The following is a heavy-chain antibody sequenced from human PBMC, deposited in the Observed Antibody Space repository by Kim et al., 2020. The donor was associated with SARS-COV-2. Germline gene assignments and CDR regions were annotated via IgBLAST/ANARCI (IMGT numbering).Heavy chain of an antibody. D-gene: IGHD3-10*01. V-gene: IGHV4-31*03. CDR1: GGSISSGGYY. CDR2: IYYSGST. J-gene: IGHJ3*02. Sequence: SETLSLTCTVSGGSISSGGYYWSWIRQHPGKGLEWIGYIYYSGSTYYNPSLKSRVTISVDTSKNQFSLKLSSVTAADTAVYYCARDNETAGLLWSGVVGAFDIWGQGTMVTVSS. CDR3: ARDNETAGLLWSGVVGAFDI.